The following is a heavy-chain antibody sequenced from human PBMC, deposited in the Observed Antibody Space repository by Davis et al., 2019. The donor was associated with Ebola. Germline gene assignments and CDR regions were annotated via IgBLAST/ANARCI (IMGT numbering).Heavy chain of an antibody. CDR1: GFTFNNYW. CDR2: IKKDGSEN. Sequence: PGGSLRLSCAASGFTFNNYWMGWVRQAPGRGLEWVANIKKDGSENYYVDSVKGRFTTSRDNAKNSLYLQMNSLRAEDTAVYYCARGQYLPYDVFDVRGQGTMVTVFS. CDR3: ARGQYLPYDVFDV. V-gene: IGHV3-7*03. J-gene: IGHJ3*01. D-gene: IGHD2-2*01.